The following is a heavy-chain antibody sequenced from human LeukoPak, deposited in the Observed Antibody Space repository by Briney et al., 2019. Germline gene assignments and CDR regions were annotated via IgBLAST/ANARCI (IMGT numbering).Heavy chain of an antibody. Sequence: PGGSLRLSCAASGFTFSSYSMNWVRQAPGKGLEWVSSISSSSSYIYYADSVKGRFTISGDNAKNSLYLQMNSLRAEDTAVYYCGLELQARLVDYWGQGTLVTVSS. D-gene: IGHD1-7*01. CDR2: ISSSSSYI. CDR3: GLELQARLVDY. V-gene: IGHV3-21*01. J-gene: IGHJ4*02. CDR1: GFTFSSYS.